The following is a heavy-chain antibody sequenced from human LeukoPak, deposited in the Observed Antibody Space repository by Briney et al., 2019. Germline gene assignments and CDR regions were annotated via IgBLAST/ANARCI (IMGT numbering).Heavy chain of an antibody. J-gene: IGHJ4*02. V-gene: IGHV3-48*03. D-gene: IGHD3-10*01. CDR3: ARDLYYYGSGNYVPGLPDF. CDR2: ISSSGSTI. CDR1: GFTFSSYE. Sequence: PGGSLRLSCAASGFTFSSYEMNWVRQAPGKGLEWVSYISSSGSTIYYADSVKGRFTTSRDNAKSSLYMQMNSLRAEDTAVYYCARDLYYYGSGNYVPGLPDFWGQGALVTVS.